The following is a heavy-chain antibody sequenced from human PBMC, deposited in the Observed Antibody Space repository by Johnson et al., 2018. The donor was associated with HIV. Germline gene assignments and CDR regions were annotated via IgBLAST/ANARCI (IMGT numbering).Heavy chain of an antibody. V-gene: IGHV3-30*02. D-gene: IGHD6-13*01. Sequence: VQLVESGGGLVQPGGSLRLSCAASGFTFDDYAMHWVRHAPGKGLAWVTFLRYDGSNKYYADSVKGRFTISRDNSKNTLYLQMNSWRAEDTAGYYCATRQQRVPGAFDIWGQGTMVTVSS. CDR3: ATRQQRVPGAFDI. CDR1: GFTFDDYA. CDR2: LRYDGSNK. J-gene: IGHJ3*02.